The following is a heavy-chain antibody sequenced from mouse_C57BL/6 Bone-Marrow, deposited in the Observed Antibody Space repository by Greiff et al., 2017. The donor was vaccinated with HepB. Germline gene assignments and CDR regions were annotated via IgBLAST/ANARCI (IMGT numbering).Heavy chain of an antibody. V-gene: IGHV1-81*01. CDR2: FYPRSGNT. CDR1: GYTFTSYG. Sequence: QVQLQQSGAELARPGASVKLSCKASGYTFTSYGISWVKQRTGQGLEWIGEFYPRSGNTYYNEKFKGKATLTADKSSSTAYMELRSLTSEDSAVYFCARADYYGSSPYWYFDVWGTGTTVTVSS. D-gene: IGHD1-1*01. J-gene: IGHJ1*03. CDR3: ARADYYGSSPYWYFDV.